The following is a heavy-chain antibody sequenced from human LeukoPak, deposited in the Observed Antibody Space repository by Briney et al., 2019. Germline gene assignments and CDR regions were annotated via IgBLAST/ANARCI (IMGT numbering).Heavy chain of an antibody. J-gene: IGHJ3*02. CDR1: GGSISSTIYY. CDR2: IYYSGST. D-gene: IGHD4-17*01. Sequence: PSETLSLTCTVSGGSISSTIYYWGWIRQPPGKGLEWIGTIYYSGSTYYNPSFKSRVTISVDTSKNQFSLKLSSVTAADTAVYYCARSGDYNAFDIWGQGTMVTVSS. CDR3: ARSGDYNAFDI. V-gene: IGHV4-39*07.